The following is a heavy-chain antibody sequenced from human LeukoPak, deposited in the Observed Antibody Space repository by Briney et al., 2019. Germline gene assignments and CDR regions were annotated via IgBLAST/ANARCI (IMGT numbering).Heavy chain of an antibody. CDR1: GFTFSSYA. Sequence: GGSLRLSCAASGFTFSSYAMTWVRQTPGKGLEWLSIIYSSGSTHYPDSLKGRFTISRDSSKNTLYLQVNSLRAEDTAVYYCARTVVAANYDAFDIWGPGTMVTVSS. CDR2: IYSSGST. D-gene: IGHD2-15*01. V-gene: IGHV3-53*01. J-gene: IGHJ3*02. CDR3: ARTVVAANYDAFDI.